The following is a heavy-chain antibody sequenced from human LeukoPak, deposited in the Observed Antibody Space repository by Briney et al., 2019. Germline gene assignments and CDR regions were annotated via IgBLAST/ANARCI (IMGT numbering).Heavy chain of an antibody. Sequence: GGSLRLSCAASGFTFSSYGMHWVRQAPGKGLEWVAVISYDGSNKYYADSVKGRFTISRDNSKNTLYLQMNSLRAEDTAVYYCAKGIIKNDILTGYTLFDYWGQGTLVTVSS. J-gene: IGHJ4*02. CDR3: AKGIIKNDILTGYTLFDY. V-gene: IGHV3-30*18. CDR1: GFTFSSYG. D-gene: IGHD3-9*01. CDR2: ISYDGSNK.